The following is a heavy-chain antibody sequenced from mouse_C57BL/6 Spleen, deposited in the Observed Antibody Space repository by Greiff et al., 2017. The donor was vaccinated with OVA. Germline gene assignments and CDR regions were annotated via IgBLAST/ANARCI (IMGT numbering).Heavy chain of an antibody. V-gene: IGHV1-5*01. CDR2: IDPGNSDT. CDR3: TRSKSTALFDY. CDR1: GYNFNDYW. J-gene: IGHJ2*01. Sequence: EVQLQQSGAVLVRPGASVKMSCTTSGYNFNDYWMHWVKQRTGQGLEWIGGIDPGNSDTNYNPKFQGKATLTAVTSSSTAYLQLSSLTSEDSAVYYCTRSKSTALFDYWGKGTTVTVSA. D-gene: IGHD1-2*01.